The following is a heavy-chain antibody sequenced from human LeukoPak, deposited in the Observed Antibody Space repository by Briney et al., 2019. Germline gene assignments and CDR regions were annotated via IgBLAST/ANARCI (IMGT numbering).Heavy chain of an antibody. D-gene: IGHD2-2*02. J-gene: IGHJ5*02. CDR3: ARGPYAYTSSATLGSYNWFDP. CDR2: IYPGDSHT. Sequence: PGESLKISCKGSGYSFPNYWIGWVRQMPGKGLEWMGIIYPGDSHTRYSPSFQDQVTISVDKSISTAYLQWSSLEASDTAMYYCARGPYAYTSSATLGSYNWFDPWGQGSLVTVSS. CDR1: GYSFPNYW. V-gene: IGHV5-51*03.